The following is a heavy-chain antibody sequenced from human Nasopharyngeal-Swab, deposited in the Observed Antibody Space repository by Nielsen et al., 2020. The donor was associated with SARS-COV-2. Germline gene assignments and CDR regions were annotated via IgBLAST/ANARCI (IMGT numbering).Heavy chain of an antibody. J-gene: IGHJ4*02. CDR2: IDWDDDK. CDR3: AWLRGYSYGIDY. D-gene: IGHD5-18*01. Sequence: WIRQPPGKALEWLALIDWDDDKYYSTSLKTRLTISKDTSKNQVVLTMTNMDPVDTATYYCAWLRGYSYGIDYWGQGTLVTVSS. V-gene: IGHV2-70*01.